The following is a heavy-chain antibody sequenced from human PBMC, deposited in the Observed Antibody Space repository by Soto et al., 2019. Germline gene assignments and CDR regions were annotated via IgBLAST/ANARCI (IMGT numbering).Heavy chain of an antibody. J-gene: IGHJ5*02. CDR1: GYSFTSYW. D-gene: IGHD2-2*01. Sequence: PGESLKISCKGSGYSFTSYWIGWVRQMPGKGLEWMGIIYPGDSDTRYSPSFQGQVTISADKSISTAYLQWSSLKASDTAMHYCAVMDCSSTSCYPGWFAPWGQGTLVTVSS. CDR3: AVMDCSSTSCYPGWFAP. CDR2: IYPGDSDT. V-gene: IGHV5-51*01.